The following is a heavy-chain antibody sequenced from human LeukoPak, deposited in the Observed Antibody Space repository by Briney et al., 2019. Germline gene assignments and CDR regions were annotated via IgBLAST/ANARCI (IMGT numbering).Heavy chain of an antibody. CDR1: GFTVSSNY. CDR3: AKDHPYCGGDCYLFDY. V-gene: IGHV3-66*01. D-gene: IGHD2-21*02. CDR2: IYSGGST. J-gene: IGHJ4*02. Sequence: GGSLRLSCAASGFTVSSNYMSWVRQAPGKGLEWVSVIYSGGSTYYADSVKGRFTISRDNSKNTLYLQMNSLRAEDTAVYYCAKDHPYCGGDCYLFDYWGQGTLVTVSS.